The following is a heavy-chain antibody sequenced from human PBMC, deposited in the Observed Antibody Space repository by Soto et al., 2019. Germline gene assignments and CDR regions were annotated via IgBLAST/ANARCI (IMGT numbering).Heavy chain of an antibody. D-gene: IGHD4-17*01. Sequence: QVQLEQSGAEVKNAGSSGKVSCKAFGGSVNSHAISWVRQAPGQGLEWMGGIIPMFGTPTYAQRFQAGVTISADESTSTVSLDLSSLRSEDTAMYYCARSRNVAEFNDYGGNYHGFDIWGQGTMVTVSS. CDR2: IIPMFGTP. CDR1: GGSVNSHA. V-gene: IGHV1-69*01. CDR3: ARSRNVAEFNDYGGNYHGFDI. J-gene: IGHJ3*02.